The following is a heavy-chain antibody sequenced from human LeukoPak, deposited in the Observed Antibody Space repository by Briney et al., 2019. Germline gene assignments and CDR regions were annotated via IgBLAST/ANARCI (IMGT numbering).Heavy chain of an antibody. V-gene: IGHV4-38-2*02. D-gene: IGHD2-2*01. J-gene: IGHJ4*02. CDR2: IYHSGST. Sequence: KPSETLSLTCAVSGYSISSGYYWGWIRQPPGKRLEWIGSIYHSGSTYYTPSLKSRVTISVDTSKNQFSLKLSSVTAADTAVYYCAREGGYCSSTSCSFDYWGQGTLVTVSS. CDR1: GYSISSGYY. CDR3: AREGGYCSSTSCSFDY.